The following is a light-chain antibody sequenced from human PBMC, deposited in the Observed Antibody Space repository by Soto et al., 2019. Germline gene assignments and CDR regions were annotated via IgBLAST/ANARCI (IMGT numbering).Light chain of an antibody. CDR1: QSISSS. J-gene: IGKJ1*01. CDR2: KAA. CDR3: QQYNTYSGT. Sequence: DIQMTQSPSTLSASVGDRVTITCRASQSISSSLAWYQQKPGKAPNLLIFKAASLESGVPSRFSGSGSGTEFTLTISSLQPEDVATYYCQQYNTYSGTLGQGTKVEIK. V-gene: IGKV1-5*03.